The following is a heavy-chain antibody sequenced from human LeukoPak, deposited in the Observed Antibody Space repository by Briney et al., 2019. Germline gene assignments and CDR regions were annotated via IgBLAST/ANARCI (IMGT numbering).Heavy chain of an antibody. Sequence: GGSLRLSCAASEFSFSTYGMHWVRQAPGKGLEWVTVISYDGSDKYYADSVKGRFTISRDNSRNTLYLQMNSLGVEDTAVYYCAKEVGTFTLDYWGQGTLVTVSS. CDR2: ISYDGSDK. D-gene: IGHD1-26*01. V-gene: IGHV3-30*18. CDR1: EFSFSTYG. J-gene: IGHJ4*02. CDR3: AKEVGTFTLDY.